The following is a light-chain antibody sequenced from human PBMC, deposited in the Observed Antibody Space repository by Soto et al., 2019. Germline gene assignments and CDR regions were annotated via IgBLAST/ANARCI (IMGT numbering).Light chain of an antibody. CDR3: QQSYSFPYT. J-gene: IGKJ2*01. Sequence: DIQMTQSPSSLSASVGDRVSITCRARQTIHRYLNWYQQKPGKAPKVLISGASSLQTGVPSRFSGSGSGTEFTLNISSLQPEDYATYYCQQSYSFPYTFGRGTKVDI. CDR2: GAS. V-gene: IGKV1-39*01. CDR1: QTIHRY.